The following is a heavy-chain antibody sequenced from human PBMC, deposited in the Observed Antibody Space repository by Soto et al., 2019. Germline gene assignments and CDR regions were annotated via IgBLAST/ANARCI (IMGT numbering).Heavy chain of an antibody. D-gene: IGHD3-10*01. CDR3: ARVSYYGDGMDV. V-gene: IGHV1-69*02. J-gene: IGHJ6*02. CDR1: GGTFSSYT. CDR2: IIPILGIA. Sequence: QVQLVQSGAEVKKPGSSVKVSCKASGGTFSSYTISWVRQAPGQGLEWMGRIIPILGIANYAQKFQGRVTITADKATSTAYMELSSLRSEDTAVYYCARVSYYGDGMDVWGQGTTVTVSS.